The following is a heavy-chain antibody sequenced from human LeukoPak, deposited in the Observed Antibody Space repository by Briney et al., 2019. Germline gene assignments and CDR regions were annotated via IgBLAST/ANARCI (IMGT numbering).Heavy chain of an antibody. CDR2: IYYSGST. CDR1: GGSISSGDYY. CDR3: ARVPRYSGRIYYFDY. V-gene: IGHV4-30-4*01. J-gene: IGHJ4*02. Sequence: SETLSLTCTVSGGSISSGDYYWSWIRQPPGKGLEWIGYIYYSGSTYYNPSLKSRVTISVDTSKNQFSLKLSSVTAADTAVYYCARVPRYSGRIYYFDYWDQGTLVTVSS. D-gene: IGHD5-12*01.